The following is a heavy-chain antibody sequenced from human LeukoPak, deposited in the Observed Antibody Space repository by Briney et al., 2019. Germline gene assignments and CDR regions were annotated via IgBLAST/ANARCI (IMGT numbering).Heavy chain of an antibody. CDR1: GLTFSSYL. D-gene: IGHD3-10*01. V-gene: IGHV3-7*01. J-gene: IGHJ4*02. CDR3: ATYQQMVRGERAFGY. Sequence: PGGSLRLSCAASGLTFSSYLMSWVRQAPGKGLEWVANIKQDGSEKYYVDSVKGRFTISRDNAKNSLYLQMNSLRAEDTAVYYCATYQQMVRGERAFGYWGQGTLVTVSS. CDR2: IKQDGSEK.